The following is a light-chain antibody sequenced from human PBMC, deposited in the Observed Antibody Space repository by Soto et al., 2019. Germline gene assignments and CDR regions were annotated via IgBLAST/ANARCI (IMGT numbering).Light chain of an antibody. CDR2: TTS. CDR3: QQANSFPLT. CDR1: QDINNW. V-gene: IGKV1D-12*01. Sequence: DIQVTQSPSSVSASVGDRVTITCRASQDINNWLAWYQQKPGKAPKLLIYTTSNLQRGVPSRFSGSGSGTAFPLPINSQQPEDFATYYCQQANSFPLTFGGGTKVEIK. J-gene: IGKJ4*01.